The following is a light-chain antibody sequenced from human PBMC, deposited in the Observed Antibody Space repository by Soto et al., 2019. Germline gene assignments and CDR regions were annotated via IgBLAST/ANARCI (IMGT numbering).Light chain of an antibody. CDR2: AAS. Sequence: DIQMTQSPSSLSASVGDRVTITCRASQSISNYLAGYQQKPGKVPTLLIYAASTLQSGVPTRLSGSGSGTDFTLTISSLQAEDGATYYCQKYNSGARRFGPGTKVDIK. CDR1: QSISNY. J-gene: IGKJ1*01. CDR3: QKYNSGARR. V-gene: IGKV1-27*01.